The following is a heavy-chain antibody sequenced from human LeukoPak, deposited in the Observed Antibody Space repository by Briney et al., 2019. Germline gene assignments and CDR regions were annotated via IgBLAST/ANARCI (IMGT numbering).Heavy chain of an antibody. CDR2: VDPEDGET. D-gene: IGHD3-16*01. CDR1: GYTFSDYY. CDR3: ATGLSLGEA. J-gene: IGHJ5*02. V-gene: IGHV1-69-2*01. Sequence: GASVKVSCKASGYTFSDYYMHWVQQAPGKGLEWMGLVDPEDGETIYAEKFQGRVTITTDTSTDTAYMELSRLRSEDTAVYYCATGLSLGEAWGQRTLVTVSS.